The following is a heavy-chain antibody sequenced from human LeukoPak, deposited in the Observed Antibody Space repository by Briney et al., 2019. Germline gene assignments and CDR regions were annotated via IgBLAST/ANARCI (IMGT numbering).Heavy chain of an antibody. V-gene: IGHV3-23*01. Sequence: GGSLRLSCAASGFTFSSYAMSLVRQAPGKGLEWVSTISGSGGSTYYAGSVKGRFTISRDNSKNTLYLQMNSLRAEDTAVYYCAKDLLFSRAGKFDYWGQGTLVTVSS. CDR3: AKDLLFSRAGKFDY. CDR2: ISGSGGST. J-gene: IGHJ4*02. D-gene: IGHD2/OR15-2a*01. CDR1: GFTFSSYA.